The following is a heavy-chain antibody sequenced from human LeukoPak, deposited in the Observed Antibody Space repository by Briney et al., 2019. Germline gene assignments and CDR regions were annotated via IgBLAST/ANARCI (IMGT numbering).Heavy chain of an antibody. D-gene: IGHD4-11*01. CDR2: ISTSGTTI. Sequence: PGGSLRLSCAASGFTFSSFEMTWVRQAPGKGLEWLSYISTSGTTIYYADSVKGRFTISRDNAKNSLYLQMNSLRAEDTAVYYCARRDYSNYGAYYYYYMDVWGKGTTVTVSS. V-gene: IGHV3-48*03. CDR1: GFTFSSFE. J-gene: IGHJ6*03. CDR3: ARRDYSNYGAYYYYYMDV.